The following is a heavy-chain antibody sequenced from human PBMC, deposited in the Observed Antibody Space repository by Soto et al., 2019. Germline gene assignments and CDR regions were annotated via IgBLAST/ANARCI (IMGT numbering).Heavy chain of an antibody. J-gene: IGHJ6*03. V-gene: IGHV3-23*01. CDR3: AKETSSSPYSMDV. D-gene: IGHD2-2*01. CDR2: ISGSTGTT. Sequence: EVQVLESGGGSVQPGGSLRLSCAASGFTFSNFAMSWVRHAPGKGMEWVSEISGSTGTTYYADSVKGRFIISRDNSKNTLHLQMNSLRAEDTAVYYCAKETSSSPYSMDVWGKGTTVTVSS. CDR1: GFTFSNFA.